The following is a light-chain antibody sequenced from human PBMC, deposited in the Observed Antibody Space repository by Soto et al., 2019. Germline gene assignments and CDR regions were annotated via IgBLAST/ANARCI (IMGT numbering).Light chain of an antibody. CDR3: QQYGSSPILA. CDR1: QSITSGQ. Sequence: EIVLTQSPDTLSLSPGERATLSCRASQSITSGQLAWYQQKPGQAPSLLIYGASSRATGIPDRFSGSGSGTDFTLTINRLEPEDFAVYYCQQYGSSPILAFGGGTKVGI. J-gene: IGKJ4*01. CDR2: GAS. V-gene: IGKV3-20*01.